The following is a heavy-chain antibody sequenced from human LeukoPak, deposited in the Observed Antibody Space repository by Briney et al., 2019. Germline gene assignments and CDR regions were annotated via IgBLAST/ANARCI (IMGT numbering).Heavy chain of an antibody. CDR3: ARRSGPNFDY. D-gene: IGHD2-8*02. CDR2: IYYSGST. J-gene: IGHJ4*02. CDR1: GGSISSSSYY. Sequence: PSETLSLXCTVSGGSISSSSYYWGWIRQPPGKGLEWIGSIYYSGSTYYNPSLKSRVTISVDTSKNQFSLKLSSVTAADTAVYYCARRSGPNFDYWGQGTLVTVSS. V-gene: IGHV4-39*01.